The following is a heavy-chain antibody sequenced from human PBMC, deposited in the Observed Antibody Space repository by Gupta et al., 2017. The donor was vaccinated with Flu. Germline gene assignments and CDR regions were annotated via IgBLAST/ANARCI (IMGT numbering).Heavy chain of an antibody. Sequence: EVQLVESGGGLVQPGRSLRPSCTASGFTFGDYAMSWVRQAPGKGLEWVGFIRSKAYGGTTEYAASVKGRFTISRDDSKSIAYLQMNSPKTEDTAVYYCTRALSREHPTSIPFDYWGQGTLVTVSS. CDR3: TRALSREHPTSIPFDY. V-gene: IGHV3-49*04. D-gene: IGHD2-21*01. CDR1: GFTFGDYA. CDR2: IRSKAYGGTT. J-gene: IGHJ4*02.